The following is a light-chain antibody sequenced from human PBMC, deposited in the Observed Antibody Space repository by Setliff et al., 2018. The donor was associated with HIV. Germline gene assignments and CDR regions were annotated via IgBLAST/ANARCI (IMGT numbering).Light chain of an antibody. J-gene: IGLJ1*01. V-gene: IGLV2-14*02. CDR1: SSDVGSYNF. CDR3: SSYAGTYIFYV. Sequence: QSVLTQPASVSGSPGQSITISCAGTSSDVGSYNFVSWYQQHPGKAPKLIIYEVSKWPSGVSNHFSGSKSGNTASLTISGLQAEDEADYYCSSYAGTYIFYVFGTGTKVTVL. CDR2: EVS.